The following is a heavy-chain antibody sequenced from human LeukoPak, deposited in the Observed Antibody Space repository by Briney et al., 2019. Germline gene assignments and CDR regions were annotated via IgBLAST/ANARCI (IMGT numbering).Heavy chain of an antibody. CDR2: ISSSGSTI. CDR1: GFTFSDYY. J-gene: IGHJ4*02. V-gene: IGHV3-11*04. Sequence: GGSLRPSCAASGFTFSDYYMSWIRQAPGKGLEWVSYISSSGSTIYYADSVKGRFTISRDNAKNSLYLQMNSLRAEDTAVYYCARDLDLDYDSSGYYYWGQGTLVTVSS. CDR3: ARDLDLDYDSSGYYY. D-gene: IGHD3-22*01.